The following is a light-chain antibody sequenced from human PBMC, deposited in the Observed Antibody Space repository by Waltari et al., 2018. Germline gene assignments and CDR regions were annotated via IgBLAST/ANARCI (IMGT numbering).Light chain of an antibody. V-gene: IGKV1-9*01. CDR1: QATCSS. J-gene: IGKJ2*01. CDR3: QQANSYPRT. Sequence: DIRLTQSPSFLSASVGDRVTISCRASQATCSSFAWYQQKPGKAPRLLIYAASTLEGGVPPRFSGSGSGTEFTLTISSLQPEDFATYYCQQANSYPRTFGQGTKLEI. CDR2: AAS.